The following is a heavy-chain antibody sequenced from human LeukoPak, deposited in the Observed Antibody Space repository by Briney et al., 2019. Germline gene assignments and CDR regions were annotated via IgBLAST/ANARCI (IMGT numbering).Heavy chain of an antibody. CDR3: ARVNQLLCFDY. Sequence: SETLSLTCTVSGYSIGSGYYWGWIRQPPGKGLEWIGSIFHSGNTYYNPSLKSRVTISVDTSKNQFSLKLSSVTAADTAVYYCARVNQLLCFDYWGQGTLVTVSS. J-gene: IGHJ4*02. CDR1: GYSIGSGYY. V-gene: IGHV4-38-2*02. CDR2: IFHSGNT. D-gene: IGHD2-2*01.